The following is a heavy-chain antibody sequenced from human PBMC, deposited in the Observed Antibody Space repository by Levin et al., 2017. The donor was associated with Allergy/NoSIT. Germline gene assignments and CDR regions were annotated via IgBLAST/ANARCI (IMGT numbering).Heavy chain of an antibody. CDR2: IWYDGSNK. V-gene: IGHV3-33*01. D-gene: IGHD3-9*01. CDR1: GFTFSSYG. Sequence: GGSLRLSCAASGFTFSSYGMHWVRQAPGKGLEWVAVIWYDGSNKYYADSVKGRFTISRVNSKNTLYLQMNSLRAEDTAVYYCARDLPPQYDILTGWPDYWGQGTLVTVSS. J-gene: IGHJ4*02. CDR3: ARDLPPQYDILTGWPDY.